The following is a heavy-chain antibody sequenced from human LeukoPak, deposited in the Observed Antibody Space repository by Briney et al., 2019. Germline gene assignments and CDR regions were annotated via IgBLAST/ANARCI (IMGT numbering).Heavy chain of an antibody. CDR3: ARFRQWLGYFDY. CDR1: GGPISSTNW. Sequence: SGTLSLTCAVSGGPISSTNWWSWVGQPPGKGLEWIGEIYHSGSTNYNPSLRSRITISVDKSKDQFSLRLSSVTAADTAVYYCARFRQWLGYFDYWGQGTLVIVSS. CDR2: IYHSGST. D-gene: IGHD6-19*01. J-gene: IGHJ4*02. V-gene: IGHV4-4*02.